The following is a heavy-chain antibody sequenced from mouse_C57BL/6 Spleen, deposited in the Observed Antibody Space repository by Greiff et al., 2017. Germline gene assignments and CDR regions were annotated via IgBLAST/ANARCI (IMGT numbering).Heavy chain of an antibody. CDR3: ARQEGYYGSSPYWYFDV. Sequence: EVMLVESGGGLVKPGGSLKLSCAASGFTFSSYTMSWVRQTPEKRLEWVATISGGGGNTYYPDSVNGRFTISRDNAKNTLYLQMSSLRSEDTALYYWARQEGYYGSSPYWYFDVWGTGTTVTVSS. J-gene: IGHJ1*03. CDR2: ISGGGGNT. V-gene: IGHV5-9*01. CDR1: GFTFSSYT. D-gene: IGHD1-1*01.